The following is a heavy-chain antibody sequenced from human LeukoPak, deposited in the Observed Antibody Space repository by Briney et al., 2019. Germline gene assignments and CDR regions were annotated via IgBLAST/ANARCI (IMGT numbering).Heavy chain of an antibody. Sequence: EASVKVSCKASGYTFTSYYMHWVRQAPGQGLEWMGIINPSGGSTSYAQKFRGRVTMTRDTSTSTVYMELSSLRSEDTAVYYCARDLDPLYYYDSSGYQNWFDPWGQGTLVTVSS. V-gene: IGHV1-46*01. CDR1: GYTFTSYY. D-gene: IGHD3-22*01. CDR3: ARDLDPLYYYDSSGYQNWFDP. J-gene: IGHJ5*02. CDR2: INPSGGST.